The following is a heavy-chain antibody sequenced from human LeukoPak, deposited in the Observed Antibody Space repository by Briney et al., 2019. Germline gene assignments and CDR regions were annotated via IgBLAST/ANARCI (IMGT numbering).Heavy chain of an antibody. D-gene: IGHD4/OR15-4a*01. J-gene: IGHJ4*02. CDR1: GFTFSSSW. CDR3: ARGLYGAFVG. CDR2: INSDGSST. Sequence: GGSLRLSCAASGFTFSSSWMYWVRQAPGKGLVWVSRINSDGSSTSYAHSVKGRFTISRDNAKNTLYLQMTSLRAEDTAVYYCARGLYGAFVGWGQGTLVTVSS. V-gene: IGHV3-74*01.